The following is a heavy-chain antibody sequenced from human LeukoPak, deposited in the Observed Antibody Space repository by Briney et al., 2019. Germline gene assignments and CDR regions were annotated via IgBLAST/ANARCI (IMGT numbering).Heavy chain of an antibody. D-gene: IGHD1-26*01. V-gene: IGHV4-4*02. J-gene: IGHJ4*02. Sequence: PSETLSLTCAVSGGSITATNWWSWVRQPPGKGLEWIGEVHLSGATNYNPSLESRVSMSIDKSKNHLSLEVTSVTAADTAIYYCTRESGAFSPFGFWGQGTLLTVSS. CDR1: GGSITATNW. CDR2: VHLSGAT. CDR3: TRESGAFSPFGF.